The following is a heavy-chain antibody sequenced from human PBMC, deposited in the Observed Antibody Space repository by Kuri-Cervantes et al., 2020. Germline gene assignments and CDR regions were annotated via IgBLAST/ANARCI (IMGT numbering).Heavy chain of an antibody. Sequence: SVKVSCKASGFTFTSSAVQWVRQARGQRLEWIGWIVVGSGNTNYAQKFQGRVTMTRDTSTSTVYMELSSLRSEDTAVYYCARDAILAYCGGDCYSGAFDIWGQGTMVTVSS. CDR2: IVVGSGNT. CDR1: GFTFTSSA. D-gene: IGHD2-21*02. J-gene: IGHJ3*02. V-gene: IGHV1-58*01. CDR3: ARDAILAYCGGDCYSGAFDI.